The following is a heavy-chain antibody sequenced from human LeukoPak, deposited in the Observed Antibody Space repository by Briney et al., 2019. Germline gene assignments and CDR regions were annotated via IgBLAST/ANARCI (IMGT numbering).Heavy chain of an antibody. CDR1: GFTFDDYT. Sequence: GGSLRLSCAASGFTFDDYTMHWVRQAPGKGLEWVSLISWDGGSTYYADSVKGRFTISRDNYKNTLYLQMNSLGAEDTAVYYCAKDLRYYCSGSTGWFDPWGQGTLVTVSS. CDR2: ISWDGGST. J-gene: IGHJ5*02. CDR3: AKDLRYYCSGSTGWFDP. D-gene: IGHD3-10*01. V-gene: IGHV3-43*01.